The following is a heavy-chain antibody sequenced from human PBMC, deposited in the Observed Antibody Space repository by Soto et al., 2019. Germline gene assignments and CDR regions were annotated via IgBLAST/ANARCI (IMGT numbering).Heavy chain of an antibody. CDR1: GYSFTTYG. Sequence: ASGKVSCNASGYSFTTYGVNWVRQAPGQGLEWMGWISVYNGNTVYAQNLLGRVTLTTDTSTTTSYMELRSLRSDDTAVYYCARGGSYYVHASDYWGQGTMVTVSS. CDR3: ARGGSYYVHASDY. D-gene: IGHD1-26*01. J-gene: IGHJ4*02. V-gene: IGHV1-18*01. CDR2: ISVYNGNT.